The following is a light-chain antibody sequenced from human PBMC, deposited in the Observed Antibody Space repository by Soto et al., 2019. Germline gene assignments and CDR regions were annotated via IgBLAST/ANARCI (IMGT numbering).Light chain of an antibody. CDR2: AAS. J-gene: IGKJ5*01. CDR1: QSINNY. V-gene: IGKV1-39*01. CDR3: QQYDNWPPGIT. Sequence: DVQMTQSPSSLPASVGDRVTFTCRASQSINNYLNWYQQRPGKAPKLLIHAASSLQGGVPLRFSGSGSGTDFTLTISSLQSEDFALYYCQQYDNWPPGITFGQGTRLAIK.